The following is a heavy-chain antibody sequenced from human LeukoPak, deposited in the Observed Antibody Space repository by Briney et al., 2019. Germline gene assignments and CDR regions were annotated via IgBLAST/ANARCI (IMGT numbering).Heavy chain of an antibody. V-gene: IGHV3-23*01. CDR2: ITSSGGNT. CDR3: ARGVGATTADC. CDR1: GFTFSSYV. D-gene: IGHD1-26*01. J-gene: IGHJ4*02. Sequence: QPGGSLRLSCAASGFTFSSYVMSWVRQAPGKGLEWVSTITSSGGNTYYADSVKGRFTISRDNSKNTLYLQMNSLRAEDTAVYYCARGVGATTADCWGQGTLVTVSS.